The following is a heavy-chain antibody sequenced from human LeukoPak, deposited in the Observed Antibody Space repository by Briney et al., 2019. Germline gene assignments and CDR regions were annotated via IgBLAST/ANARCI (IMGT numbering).Heavy chain of an antibody. V-gene: IGHV1-69*05. J-gene: IGHJ5*02. CDR2: IIPISGTA. CDR3: ARDPRWGNWFDP. Sequence: ASVKVSCKGSGGTFSSYAISWVRQAPGQGLEWMGGIIPISGTANYAQKFQGRVTITTDESTSTAYMELSSLKSEDTAVYYCARDPRWGNWFDPWGQGTLVTVSS. CDR1: GGTFSSYA. D-gene: IGHD3-16*01.